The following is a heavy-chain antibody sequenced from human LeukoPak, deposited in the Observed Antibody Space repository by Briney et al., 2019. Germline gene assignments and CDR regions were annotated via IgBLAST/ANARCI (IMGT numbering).Heavy chain of an antibody. V-gene: IGHV3-30*04. D-gene: IGHD6-19*01. CDR1: GFTFSSYA. J-gene: IGHJ6*03. CDR2: ISYDGSNK. Sequence: GGSLRLSCAASGFTFSSYAMHWVRQAPGKGLEWVAVISYDGSNKYYADSVKGRFTISRDNSKNTLYLQMNSLRAEDTAVYYCARRGDSSGWYGGYYYYYYMDVWGKGTTVTVSS. CDR3: ARRGDSSGWYGGYYYYYYMDV.